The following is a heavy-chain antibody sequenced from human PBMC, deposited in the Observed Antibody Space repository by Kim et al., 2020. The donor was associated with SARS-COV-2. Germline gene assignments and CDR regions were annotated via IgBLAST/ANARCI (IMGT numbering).Heavy chain of an antibody. CDR3: ARDPLKLRFLEWPASYYMDV. V-gene: IGHV1-2*06. CDR2: INPNSGGT. D-gene: IGHD3-3*01. Sequence: ASVKVSCKASGYTFTGYYMHWVRQAPGQGLEWMGRINPNSGGTNYAQKFQGRVTMTRDTSISTAYMELSRLRSDDMAVYYCARDPLKLRFLEWPASYYMDVWGKGTTVTVSS. J-gene: IGHJ6*03. CDR1: GYTFTGYY.